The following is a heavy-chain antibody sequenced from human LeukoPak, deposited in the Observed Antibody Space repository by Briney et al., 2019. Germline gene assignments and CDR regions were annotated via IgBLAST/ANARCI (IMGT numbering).Heavy chain of an antibody. D-gene: IGHD2-2*02. V-gene: IGHV4-34*01. CDR3: ARTVGYCSSTSCYRWFDP. Sequence: PSETLSLTCAVYGGSFSGYYWSWIRQPPGKGLEWIGEINHSGSTNYNPSLKSRVTISVDTSKNQFSLKLSSVTAADTAVYYCARTVGYCSSTSCYRWFDPWGQGTLVTVSS. CDR1: GGSFSGYY. CDR2: INHSGST. J-gene: IGHJ5*02.